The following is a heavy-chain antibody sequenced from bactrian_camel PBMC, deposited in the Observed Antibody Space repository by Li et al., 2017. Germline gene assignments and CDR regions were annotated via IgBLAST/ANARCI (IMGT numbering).Heavy chain of an antibody. V-gene: IGHV3S54*01. CDR3: AADHESGPCNLAAEFAA. CDR1: PSIHHT. Sequence: HVQLVESGGGSVQAGGSLTLSCVVFPSIHHTMAWFRQAPGTEREGVAAIYDGGRNTLHADSVTARFTISQDDDKNAIFLQMNNLRPEDSAMYYCAADHESGPCNLAAEFAAWGQGTQVTVS. D-gene: IGHD2*01. CDR2: IYDGGRNT. J-gene: IGHJ4*01.